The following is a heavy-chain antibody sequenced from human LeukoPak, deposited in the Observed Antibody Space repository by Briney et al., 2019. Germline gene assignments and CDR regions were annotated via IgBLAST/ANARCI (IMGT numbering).Heavy chain of an antibody. Sequence: GGSLRLSCAASGFTFSSYAMSWARQAPGKGLEWVSAISGSGGSTYYADSVKGRFTISRDNSKNTLYLQMNSLRAEDTAVYYCAKSGDSSGYSKSDYWGQGTLVTVSS. CDR2: ISGSGGST. D-gene: IGHD3-22*01. CDR3: AKSGDSSGYSKSDY. J-gene: IGHJ4*02. CDR1: GFTFSSYA. V-gene: IGHV3-23*01.